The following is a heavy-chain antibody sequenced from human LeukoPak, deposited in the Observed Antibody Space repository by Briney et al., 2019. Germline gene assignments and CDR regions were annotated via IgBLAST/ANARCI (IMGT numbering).Heavy chain of an antibody. D-gene: IGHD3-10*01. V-gene: IGHV4-39*07. J-gene: IGHJ5*02. CDR3: ARGSQRFDP. CDR1: GGSIRSSFYN. Sequence: PSETLSLTCTVSGGSIRSSFYNWGWIRQPPGKGLEWIGSIDYSGSTYYNPSLKSRVTISVDTSKNQFSLKLSSVTAADTAVYYCARGSQRFDPWGQGTLVTVSS. CDR2: IDYSGST.